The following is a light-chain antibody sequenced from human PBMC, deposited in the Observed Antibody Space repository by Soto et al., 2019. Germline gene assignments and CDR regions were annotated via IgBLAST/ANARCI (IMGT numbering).Light chain of an antibody. Sequence: QSVLTQPGSVSGSPGQSITISCTGTSSDVGGYNYVSWYQQHPGKAPKLMIYEVSNRPSGVSNRFSGSKSGNTASLTISGHQAEDEADYYCSSYTSSTPLVVRTGTKDTIL. CDR2: EVS. V-gene: IGLV2-14*01. CDR3: SSYTSSTPLV. J-gene: IGLJ1*01. CDR1: SSDVGGYNY.